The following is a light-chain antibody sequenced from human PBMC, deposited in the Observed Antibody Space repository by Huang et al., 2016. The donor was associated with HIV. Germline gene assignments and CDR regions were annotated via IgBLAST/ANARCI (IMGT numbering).Light chain of an antibody. J-gene: IGKJ2*01. Sequence: DIQMTQSPSSVTASVGDRVTITCRASQGIDSWLACYQQRPGKAPKVLIYAASSLQGGVPSRFSGSGSGTDFSLTINTLQPEDFATYYCLQTNSFPYTFGQGTNLAI. V-gene: IGKV1D-12*01. CDR1: QGIDSW. CDR2: AAS. CDR3: LQTNSFPYT.